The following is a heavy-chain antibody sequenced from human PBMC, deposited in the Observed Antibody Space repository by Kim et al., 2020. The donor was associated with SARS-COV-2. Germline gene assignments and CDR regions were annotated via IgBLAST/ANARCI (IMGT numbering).Heavy chain of an antibody. D-gene: IGHD5-12*01. CDR2: IKQDGSEK. V-gene: IGHV3-7*01. CDR1: GITFRNSW. CDR3: GRGRGMDV. Sequence: GGSLRLSCAASGITFRNSWVTWVRQAPGKGLEWVANIKQDGSEKYYVDSVKGRFTISRDNAKNSMYLQMNSLRAEDTAVYYCGRGRGMDVWGQGTTVTVS. J-gene: IGHJ6*02.